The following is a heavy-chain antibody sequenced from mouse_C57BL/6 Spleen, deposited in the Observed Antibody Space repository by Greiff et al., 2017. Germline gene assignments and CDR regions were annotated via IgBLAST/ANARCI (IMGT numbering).Heavy chain of an antibody. V-gene: IGHV1-76*01. Sequence: QVQLKQSGAELVRPGASVKLSCKASGYTFTDYYINWVKQRPGQGLEWIARIYPGSGNTYYNEKFKGKATLTAEKSSSTAYMQLSSLTSEDSAVYFCARKAGYSNSYWYFDVWGTGTTVTVSS. CDR1: GYTFTDYY. CDR3: ARKAGYSNSYWYFDV. J-gene: IGHJ1*03. D-gene: IGHD2-5*01. CDR2: IYPGSGNT.